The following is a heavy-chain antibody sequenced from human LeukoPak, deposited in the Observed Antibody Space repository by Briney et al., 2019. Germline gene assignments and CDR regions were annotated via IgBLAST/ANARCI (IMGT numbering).Heavy chain of an antibody. J-gene: IGHJ4*02. CDR2: IYYSGST. V-gene: IGHV4-59*08. CDR1: GGSISSYY. D-gene: IGHD3-16*01. Sequence: PSETLSLTCTVSGGSISSYYWSWIRQPPGKGLEWIGYIYYSGSTYYNPSLKSRVTISVDTSKNQFSLKLSSVTAADTAVYYCASLIGGGGTPQGYFDYWGQGTLVTVSS. CDR3: ASLIGGGGTPQGYFDY.